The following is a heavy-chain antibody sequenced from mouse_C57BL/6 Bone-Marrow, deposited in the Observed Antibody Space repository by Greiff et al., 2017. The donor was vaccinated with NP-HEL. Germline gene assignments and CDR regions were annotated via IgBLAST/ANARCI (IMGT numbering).Heavy chain of an antibody. D-gene: IGHD2-5*01. Sequence: VQLQQSGPELVKPGASVKISCKASGYSFTGYYMNWVKQSPEKSLEWIGEINPSTGGTTYNQKFKAKATLTVDKSSSTAYMQLKSLTSEDSAVYYCARSYYSNLGDWYFDVWGTGTTVTVSS. J-gene: IGHJ1*03. CDR1: GYSFTGYY. CDR3: ARSYYSNLGDWYFDV. CDR2: INPSTGGT. V-gene: IGHV1-42*01.